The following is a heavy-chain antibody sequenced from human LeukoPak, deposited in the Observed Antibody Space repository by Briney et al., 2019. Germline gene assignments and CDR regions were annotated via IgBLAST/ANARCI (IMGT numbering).Heavy chain of an antibody. J-gene: IGHJ5*02. V-gene: IGHV3-23*01. CDR2: IDGVTGRI. CDR1: GFTFSNSA. Sequence: GGSLRLSCAASGFTFSNSAMTWVRQAPGKGLEWVSTIDGVTGRINYADSVKGRFTISRDNSKNTLYLQMNSLRAEDTAVYYCAKDELERYQLPSWFDPWGQGTLVTVSS. D-gene: IGHD2-2*01. CDR3: AKDELERYQLPSWFDP.